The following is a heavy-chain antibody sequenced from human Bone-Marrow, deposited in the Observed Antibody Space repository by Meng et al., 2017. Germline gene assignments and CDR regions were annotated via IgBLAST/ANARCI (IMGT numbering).Heavy chain of an antibody. CDR1: GFTVSSNY. CDR2: ITGSSSYI. J-gene: IGHJ4*02. D-gene: IGHD3-10*01. V-gene: IGHV3-21*01. CDR3: ALGSARNPFDY. Sequence: GGSLRLSCAASGFTVSSNYMSWVRQAPGKGLEWVSYITGSSSYISYADSVKGRFTISRDNAKNSLYLQMNSLRVEDTARYYCALGSARNPFDYWGQGTLVTVSS.